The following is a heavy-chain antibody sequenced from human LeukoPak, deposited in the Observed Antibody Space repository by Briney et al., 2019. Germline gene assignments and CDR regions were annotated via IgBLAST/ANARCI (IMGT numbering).Heavy chain of an antibody. CDR2: IGTAGDT. D-gene: IGHD2-2*01. CDR1: GFTFSSYD. Sequence: GGSLRLSCAASGFTFSSYDMHWVRQGTRKGLEWVSGIGTAGDTYYPGSVKGRFTISRENAKNSLYLQMNSLRAGDTAVYYCARDRTTSAPAAHWGQGTLVTVSS. V-gene: IGHV3-13*01. CDR3: ARDRTTSAPAAH. J-gene: IGHJ4*02.